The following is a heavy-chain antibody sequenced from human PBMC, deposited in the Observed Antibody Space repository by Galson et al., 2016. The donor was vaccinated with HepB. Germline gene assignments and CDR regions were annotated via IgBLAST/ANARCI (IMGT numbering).Heavy chain of an antibody. Sequence: SLRLSCAASGFTFSTYNMHWVRQAPSKGLEWVAVISYDGSNKFQADSVKGRFTISRDNSKNTLYLQMNSLRGDDTAVYYCAKELGAKPVFSSWGQGTLVTVSS. J-gene: IGHJ4*02. CDR1: GFTFSTYN. CDR3: AKELGAKPVFSS. D-gene: IGHD3-10*01. V-gene: IGHV3-30*18. CDR2: ISYDGSNK.